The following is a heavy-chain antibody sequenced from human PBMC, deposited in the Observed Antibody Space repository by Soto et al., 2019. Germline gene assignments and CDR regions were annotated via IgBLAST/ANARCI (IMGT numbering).Heavy chain of an antibody. V-gene: IGHV3-23*01. J-gene: IGHJ3*01. CDR2: IGGPGDDT. Sequence: PGGSLRLSCTPSGFIFSEYAMSWVRQAPGKGLEWVSSIGGPGDDTYYADYVKGRFTISRDNSRNTLYLQMNSLRGDDTAMYYCVKDRMRRNSVWDTFDVWGQGKMVTVSS. D-gene: IGHD2-21*01. CDR3: VKDRMRRNSVWDTFDV. CDR1: GFIFSEYA.